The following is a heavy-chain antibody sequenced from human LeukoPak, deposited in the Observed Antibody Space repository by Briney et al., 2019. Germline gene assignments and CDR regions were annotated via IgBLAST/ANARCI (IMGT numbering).Heavy chain of an antibody. Sequence: PGGSLRLSCAASGFTFSSYWMSWVRQAPGKGLEWVANIKQDGSEKYYVDSVKGRFTISRDNAKDSLYLQMNSLRAEDTAVYYCARDLLEPYFDYWGQGTLVTVSS. J-gene: IGHJ4*02. V-gene: IGHV3-7*01. D-gene: IGHD1-1*01. CDR2: IKQDGSEK. CDR3: ARDLLEPYFDY. CDR1: GFTFSSYW.